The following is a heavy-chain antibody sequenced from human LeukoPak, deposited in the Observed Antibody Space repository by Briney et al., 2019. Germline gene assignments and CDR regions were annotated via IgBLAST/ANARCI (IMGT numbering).Heavy chain of an antibody. V-gene: IGHV1-8*01. Sequence: ASVTVSCKASGYTFTSCDINWVRQATGQGLEWMGWMNPNSGNTGYAQKFQGRVTMTRNTSISTAYMELSSLRSEDTAVYYCARRPPYYHFWSGLPDFDYWGQGTLVTVSS. J-gene: IGHJ4*02. CDR3: ARRPPYYHFWSGLPDFDY. CDR2: MNPNSGNT. D-gene: IGHD3-3*01. CDR1: GYTFTSCD.